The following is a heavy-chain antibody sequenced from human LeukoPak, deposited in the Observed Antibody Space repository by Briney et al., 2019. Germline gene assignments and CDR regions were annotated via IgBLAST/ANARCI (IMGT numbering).Heavy chain of an antibody. V-gene: IGHV4-30-2*01. D-gene: IGHD4-23*01. CDR1: GGSISSGGYS. Sequence: SETLSLTCAVSGGSISSGGYSWSWIRQPPGKGLEWIGYIYHSGSTYHNPSLKSRVTISVDRSKNQFSLKLSSVTAADTAVYYCARTNGDNDAFDIWGQGTMVTVSS. CDR2: IYHSGST. J-gene: IGHJ3*02. CDR3: ARTNGDNDAFDI.